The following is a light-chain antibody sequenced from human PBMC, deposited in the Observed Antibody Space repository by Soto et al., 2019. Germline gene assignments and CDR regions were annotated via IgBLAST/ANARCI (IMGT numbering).Light chain of an antibody. CDR3: QQYNTYPYT. CDR1: QSIGSW. CDR2: KAS. J-gene: IGKJ2*01. Sequence: DIQMTQSPSTLSASVGDRVTITCRASQSIGSWLAWYEQKPGKAPNLLIYKASSLESGVPSRFSGSGSGTEFTLTISSLQPDDFATYYCQQYNTYPYTFGQGTKLAIK. V-gene: IGKV1-5*03.